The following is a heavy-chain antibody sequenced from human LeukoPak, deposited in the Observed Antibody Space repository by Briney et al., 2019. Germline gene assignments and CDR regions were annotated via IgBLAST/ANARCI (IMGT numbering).Heavy chain of an antibody. CDR3: ARDPYGDYGDY. CDR2: INPNSGGT. J-gene: IGHJ4*02. D-gene: IGHD4-17*01. Sequence: ASVKVSCKASGYMFTTYYIHWVRQAPGQGPEWMGWINPNSGGTNYAQKFQGRVTMTRDTSISTAYMELSRLRSDDTAVYYCARDPYGDYGDYWGQGTLVTVSS. CDR1: GYMFTTYY. V-gene: IGHV1-2*02.